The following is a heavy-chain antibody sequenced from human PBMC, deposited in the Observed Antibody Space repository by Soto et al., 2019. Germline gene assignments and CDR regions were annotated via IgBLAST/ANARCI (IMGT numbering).Heavy chain of an antibody. CDR2: ISAYNGNT. Sequence: QVQLVQSGAEVKKPGASVKVSCKASGYTFTNYGISWVRQAPGQGLEWMGWISAYNGNTDYAQKLQGRVTMTTDTSTSTAYMELRSMRSDATAVYYCARVGAYCVSTSCHDYGGQGTLVTVAS. D-gene: IGHD2-2*01. CDR3: ARVGAYCVSTSCHDY. V-gene: IGHV1-18*01. CDR1: GYTFTNYG. J-gene: IGHJ4*02.